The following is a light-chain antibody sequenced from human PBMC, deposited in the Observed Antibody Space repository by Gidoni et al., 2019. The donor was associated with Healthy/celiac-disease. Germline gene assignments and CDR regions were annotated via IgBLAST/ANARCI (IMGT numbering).Light chain of an antibody. CDR1: QNVGSNY. V-gene: IGKV3-20*01. Sequence: IVLTQSPGTLSLSPGERATLSCRASQNVGSNYLAWYQQKPGQPPRLLISVASPRATGIPDRFSGSGSGTDFTLTISRLEPEDFAVYYCQQDGDLPQTFGQGTKVEIK. CDR2: VAS. J-gene: IGKJ1*01. CDR3: QQDGDLPQT.